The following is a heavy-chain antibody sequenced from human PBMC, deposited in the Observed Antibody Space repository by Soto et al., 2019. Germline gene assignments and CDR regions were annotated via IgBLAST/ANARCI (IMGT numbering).Heavy chain of an antibody. CDR1: GFTFSSYS. V-gene: IGHV3-21*01. CDR3: ARAKGADYGDYVFDYYYYYGMDV. D-gene: IGHD4-17*01. Sequence: LRLSCAASGFTFSSYSMNWVRQAPGKGLEWVSSISSSSSYIYYADSVKGRFTISRDNAKNSLYLQMNSLRAEDTAVYYCARAKGADYGDYVFDYYYYYGMDVWGQGTTVTVSS. CDR2: ISSSSSYI. J-gene: IGHJ6*02.